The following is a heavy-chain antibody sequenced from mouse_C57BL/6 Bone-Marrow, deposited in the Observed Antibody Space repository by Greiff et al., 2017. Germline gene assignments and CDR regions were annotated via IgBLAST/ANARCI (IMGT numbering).Heavy chain of an antibody. D-gene: IGHD1-1*01. CDR3: AREGGDGSSTWYFDV. V-gene: IGHV1-80*01. CDR1: GYAFSSYW. J-gene: IGHJ1*03. CDR2: IYPGDGDT. Sequence: VKLVESGAELVKPGASVKISCKASGYAFSSYWMNWVKQRPGKGLEWIGQIYPGDGDTNYNGKFKGKATLTADKSSSTAYMQLSSLTSEDSAVYFCAREGGDGSSTWYFDVWGTGTTVTVSS.